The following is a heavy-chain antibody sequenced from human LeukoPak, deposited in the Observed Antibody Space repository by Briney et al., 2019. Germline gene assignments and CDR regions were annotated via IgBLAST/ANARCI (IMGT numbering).Heavy chain of an antibody. V-gene: IGHV4-59*08. D-gene: IGHD1-14*01. CDR3: ARPGRKEGPFTL. CDR1: GGSISTYY. CDR2: LYSSGST. Sequence: SETLSLTYVVSGGSISTYYWSWIRQPPGKGLEWIGYLYSSGSTNYNPSLKSRVSISEDTSKNQVSLNLNSVTAADTAVYYCARPGRKEGPFTLRGQGTLVTVSS. J-gene: IGHJ4*02.